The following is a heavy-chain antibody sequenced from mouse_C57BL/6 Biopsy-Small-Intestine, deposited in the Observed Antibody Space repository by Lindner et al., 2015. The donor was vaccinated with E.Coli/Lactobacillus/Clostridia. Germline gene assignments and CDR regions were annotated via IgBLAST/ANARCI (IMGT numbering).Heavy chain of an antibody. CDR1: GYSFTGNN. J-gene: IGHJ2*01. V-gene: IGHV1S135*01. CDR3: ARLGTGYFFDY. Sequence: VQLQESGPELVKPGGSVKMSCKASGYSFTGNNMHWVEQSHGKSLEWIGYIDPYNGATTYNQKFKGKATLTVDKSSSTAYMQFNSLTSEDSADYYCARLGTGYFFDYWGQGTTLTVSS. CDR2: IDPYNGAT. D-gene: IGHD4-1*01.